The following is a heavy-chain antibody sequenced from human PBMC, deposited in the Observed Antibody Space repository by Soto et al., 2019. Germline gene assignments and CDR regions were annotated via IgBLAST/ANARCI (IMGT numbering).Heavy chain of an antibody. D-gene: IGHD5-18*01. CDR3: ANSYESGYSYDLFDY. V-gene: IGHV3-30*18. J-gene: IGHJ4*02. Sequence: GGSLRLSCAASGFTFSSYGMHWVRQAPGKGLEWVAVISYDGSNKYYADSVKGRFTISRDNSKNTLYLQMNSLRAEDTAVYYCANSYESGYSYDLFDYWGQGTLVTVSS. CDR1: GFTFSSYG. CDR2: ISYDGSNK.